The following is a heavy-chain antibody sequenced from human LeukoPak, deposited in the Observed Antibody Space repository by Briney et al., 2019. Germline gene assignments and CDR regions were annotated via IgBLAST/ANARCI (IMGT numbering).Heavy chain of an antibody. J-gene: IGHJ6*02. V-gene: IGHV4-59*01. CDR1: GGSISSYY. CDR3: ARGVYQLRMDV. CDR2: IYYSGST. Sequence: SETLSLTCTVSGGSISSYYWSWIRQPPGKGLEWIGYIYYSGSTNYNPSLKSRVTISVDTSKNQFSLKLSSVTAADTAVYYCARGVYQLRMDVWGQGTTVTVSS. D-gene: IGHD2-2*01.